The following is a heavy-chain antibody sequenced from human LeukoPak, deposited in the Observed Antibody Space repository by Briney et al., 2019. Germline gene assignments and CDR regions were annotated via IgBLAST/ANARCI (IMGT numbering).Heavy chain of an antibody. Sequence: QSGGSLRLSCAASGFTVSSNYMSWVRQAPGKGLEWVSVIYSGGSTYYADSVKGRFTISRDNSKNTLYLQMNSLRAEDTAVYYCAKADTAMAPTLFYWGQGTLVPVSS. CDR1: GFTVSSNY. D-gene: IGHD5-18*01. CDR2: IYSGGST. V-gene: IGHV3-53*01. J-gene: IGHJ4*02. CDR3: AKADTAMAPTLFY.